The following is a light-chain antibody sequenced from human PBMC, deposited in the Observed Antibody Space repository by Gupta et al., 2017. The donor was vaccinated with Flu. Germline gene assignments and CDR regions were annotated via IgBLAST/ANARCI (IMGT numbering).Light chain of an antibody. J-gene: IGLJ2*01. Sequence: GGDKIGSKSVHWYQQRPGQAPVLLVYDDRDRPSGIPVRISGSNSGNTATLTISRVEAGDEADYYCQVWYDGSDHQVFGGGTKLTVL. CDR2: DDR. CDR1: KIGSKS. V-gene: IGLV3-21*02. CDR3: QVWYDGSDHQV.